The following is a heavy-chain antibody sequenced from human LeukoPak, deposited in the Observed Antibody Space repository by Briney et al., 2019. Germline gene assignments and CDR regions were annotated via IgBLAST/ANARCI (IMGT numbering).Heavy chain of an antibody. CDR1: GFIFSNYG. CDR2: IRYDESNK. CDR3: ATMQWLEGVDWFDP. Sequence: GGSLRLSCAASGFIFSNYGMHWVRQAPGKGLEWVAFIRYDESNKFYADSVKGRFTISRDNSKNILFIQMNSLRAEDTAVYYCATMQWLEGVDWFDPWGQGTLVTVSS. J-gene: IGHJ5*02. V-gene: IGHV3-30*02. D-gene: IGHD6-19*01.